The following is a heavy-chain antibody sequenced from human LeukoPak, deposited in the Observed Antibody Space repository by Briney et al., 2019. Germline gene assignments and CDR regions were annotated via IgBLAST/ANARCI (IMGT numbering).Heavy chain of an antibody. CDR1: GFTVSNNY. V-gene: IGHV3-53*01. D-gene: IGHD2-15*01. CDR2: IYSGGTT. CDR3: SVNYCSGGSCYML. Sequence: GGSLRLSCAASGFTVSNNYLHWVRQAPGKGLEWASVIYSGGTTYYANSVKGRFTISRDSSKNTMYLQMNSLKTEDTAVYYCSVNYCSGGSCYMLWGQGTLVTVSS. J-gene: IGHJ4*02.